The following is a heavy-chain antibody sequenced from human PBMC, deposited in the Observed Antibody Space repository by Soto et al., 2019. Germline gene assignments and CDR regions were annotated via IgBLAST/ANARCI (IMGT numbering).Heavy chain of an antibody. D-gene: IGHD2-2*02. CDR1: GYTFSGYY. CDR3: ARSLTEGYCAITGCYTRPLYGMDV. CDR2: INPNSGGT. J-gene: IGHJ6*02. V-gene: IGHV1-2*02. Sequence: ASVKVSCKASGYTFSGYYIHWLRQAPGQGLEWMGWINPNSGGTNYAQKFQGRVTVTRDTPTSTAYMELSRLTSDDTAVYYCARSLTEGYCAITGCYTRPLYGMDVWGQGTTVTVS.